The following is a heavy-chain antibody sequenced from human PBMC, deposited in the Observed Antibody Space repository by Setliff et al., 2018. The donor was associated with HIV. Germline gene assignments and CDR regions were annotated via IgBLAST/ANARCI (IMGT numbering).Heavy chain of an antibody. J-gene: IGHJ4*02. CDR3: ARDLRSSHGSPNYFDY. D-gene: IGHD2-15*01. V-gene: IGHV3-7*01. CDR1: GFTFSGYW. CDR2: IKQDGSEK. Sequence: GGSLRLSCAASGFTFSGYWMTWVRQAPGKGLEWVANIKQDGSEKYYVDSVKGRFTISRDNAKNSLYLEMNSLRAEETAVYYCARDLRSSHGSPNYFDYWGRGALVTVSS.